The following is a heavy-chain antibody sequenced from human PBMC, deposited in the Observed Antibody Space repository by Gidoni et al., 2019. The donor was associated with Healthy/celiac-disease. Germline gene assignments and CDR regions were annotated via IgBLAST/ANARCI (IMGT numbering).Heavy chain of an antibody. D-gene: IGHD6-13*01. J-gene: IGHJ3*02. V-gene: IGHV1-58*01. Sequence: QMQLVQSGPEVKKPGTSGKVSCKASGSHFPSSAGQWVRQARGQRLEGIGWIVVGSGNTNYAQNFQERVTITRDMSTSTAYMELSSLRSEDTAVYYCAALDPYSSSWYAAFDIWGQGTMVTVSS. CDR3: AALDPYSSSWYAAFDI. CDR2: IVVGSGNT. CDR1: GSHFPSSA.